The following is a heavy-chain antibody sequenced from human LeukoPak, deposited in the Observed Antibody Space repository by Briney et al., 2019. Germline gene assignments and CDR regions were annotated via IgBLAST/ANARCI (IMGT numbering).Heavy chain of an antibody. J-gene: IGHJ4*02. Sequence: GGSLRLSCAASGFTFRLYVMTWVRQAPGKGLEWVSAITGSCGSIYYADSVRGRFTISRDNSKNTLYLQMSSLRAEDTAIYYCAHPSTPDYGGLDYWGQGTLVTVSS. D-gene: IGHD4-17*01. CDR2: ITGSCGSI. CDR3: AHPSTPDYGGLDY. CDR1: GFTFRLYV. V-gene: IGHV3-23*01.